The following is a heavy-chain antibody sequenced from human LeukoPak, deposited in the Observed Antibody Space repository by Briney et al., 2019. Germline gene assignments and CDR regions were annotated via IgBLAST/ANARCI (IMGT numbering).Heavy chain of an antibody. D-gene: IGHD6-19*01. J-gene: IGHJ5*02. Sequence: ASVKVSCTASGYTFTSYDINWVRQATGQGLEWMGWMNPNSGNTGYAQKFQGRVTMTRNTSISTAYMELSSLRSEDTAVYYCARTLAVAGDNWFDPWGQGTLVTVSS. CDR1: GYTFTSYD. CDR2: MNPNSGNT. V-gene: IGHV1-8*01. CDR3: ARTLAVAGDNWFDP.